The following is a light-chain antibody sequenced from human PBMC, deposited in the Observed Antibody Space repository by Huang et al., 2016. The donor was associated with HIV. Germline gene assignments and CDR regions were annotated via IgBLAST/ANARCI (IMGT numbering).Light chain of an antibody. CDR2: GAF. Sequence: EIVLTQSPGTLSLSPGERATLSCRTSPIVSSTYLAWYQQRPGQAPRLIIYGAFNRATGIPERFRGSGSWTDFTLTISGLEPEDFALYYCQQYGSSPLTFGGGTKVEIK. V-gene: IGKV3-20*01. J-gene: IGKJ4*01. CDR1: PIVSSTY. CDR3: QQYGSSPLT.